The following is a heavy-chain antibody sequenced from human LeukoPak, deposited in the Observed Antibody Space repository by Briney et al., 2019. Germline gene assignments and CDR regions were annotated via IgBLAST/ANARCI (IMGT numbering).Heavy chain of an antibody. CDR1: GFTFSSYS. Sequence: GGSLRLSCAASGFTFSSYSMNWVRQAPGKGLEWVSSISSSSYIYYADSVKGRFTISRDNAKNSLYLQMNSLRAEDTAVYYCASRDYYYYYMDVWGKGTTVPVSS. V-gene: IGHV3-21*01. CDR2: ISSSSYI. D-gene: IGHD5-24*01. J-gene: IGHJ6*03. CDR3: ASRDYYYYYMDV.